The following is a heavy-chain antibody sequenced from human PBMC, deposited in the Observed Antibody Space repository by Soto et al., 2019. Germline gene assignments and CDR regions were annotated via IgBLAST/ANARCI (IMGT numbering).Heavy chain of an antibody. CDR3: VRDSAGAGILDD. CDR1: GYTFTTYG. CDR2: ISAFNGNT. V-gene: IGHV1-18*01. D-gene: IGHD6-19*01. Sequence: XVKVSCRASGYTFTTYGISWVRHAPGQGLEWMGWISAFNGNTNYAQKLQCGVTMTINTSTSTVYMELRSMRSYDTAVYYCVRDSAGAGILDDWGQGTLVTVSS. J-gene: IGHJ4*02.